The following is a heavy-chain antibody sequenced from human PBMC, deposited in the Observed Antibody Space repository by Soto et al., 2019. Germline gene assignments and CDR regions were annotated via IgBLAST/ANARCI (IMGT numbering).Heavy chain of an antibody. CDR1: GFTFDDYA. CDR2: ISWNSGSI. Sequence: EVQLVESGGGLVQPGRSLRLSCAASGFTFDDYAMPWVRQAPGKGLEWVSGISWNSGSIGYADSVKGRFTISRDNAKNSLYLQMNSLRAEDTALYYCAKRGYSYGDWFDPWGQGTLVTVSS. J-gene: IGHJ5*02. D-gene: IGHD5-18*01. V-gene: IGHV3-9*01. CDR3: AKRGYSYGDWFDP.